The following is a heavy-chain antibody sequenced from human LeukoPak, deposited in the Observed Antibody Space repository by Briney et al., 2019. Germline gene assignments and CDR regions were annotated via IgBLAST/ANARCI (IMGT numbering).Heavy chain of an antibody. CDR2: INPSGGST. J-gene: IGHJ4*02. Sequence: ASVKVSCKASGYTFTSYYMHWVRQAPGQGLEWMGIINPSGGSTSYAQKFQGRVTMTRDTSTSTVYMGLSSLRSEDTAVYYCMVRGVMDPDYWGQGTLVTVSS. CDR3: MVRGVMDPDY. D-gene: IGHD3-10*01. V-gene: IGHV1-46*01. CDR1: GYTFTSYY.